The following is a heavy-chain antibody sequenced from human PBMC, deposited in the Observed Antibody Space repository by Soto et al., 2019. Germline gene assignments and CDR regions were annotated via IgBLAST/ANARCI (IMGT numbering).Heavy chain of an antibody. CDR2: IYYSGNT. V-gene: IGHV4-39*01. CDR3: ASANFYYYYGMDV. CDR1: GGSISSSSYD. J-gene: IGHJ6*02. D-gene: IGHD2-15*01. Sequence: PSETMSLTCTVSGGSISSSSYDWGWIHQPPGKGLECIGSIYYSGNTYYNPSLKSRVTISVDTSKNQFSLKLTSVTAADTAVYYCASANFYYYYGMDVWGQGTTVTVSS.